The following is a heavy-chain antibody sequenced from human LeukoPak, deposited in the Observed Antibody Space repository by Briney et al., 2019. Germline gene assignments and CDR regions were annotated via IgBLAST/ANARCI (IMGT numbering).Heavy chain of an antibody. Sequence: GGSLRLSCAASGFTFSSYAMSWVRQAPGKGLEWVSAISGSGGSTYYADSVKGRFTISRDNSKNTLYLQMNSLRAEDTAVYYCAKELYYDFWSGYLDPDHYYYYMDVWGKGTTVTVSS. D-gene: IGHD3-3*01. V-gene: IGHV3-23*01. CDR3: AKELYYDFWSGYLDPDHYYYYMDV. J-gene: IGHJ6*03. CDR2: ISGSGGST. CDR1: GFTFSSYA.